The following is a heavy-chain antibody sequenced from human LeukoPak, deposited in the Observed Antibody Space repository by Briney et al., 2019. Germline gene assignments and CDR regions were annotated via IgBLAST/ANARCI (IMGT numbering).Heavy chain of an antibody. CDR3: ANQRNREYRFDY. CDR1: GFTFSSYA. J-gene: IGHJ4*02. CDR2: ISGSGGST. V-gene: IGHV3-23*01. Sequence: PGGSLRLSCAASGFTFSSYAMSWVRQAPGKGLEWVSAISGSGGSTYYADSVKGRFTISRDNSKNTLYLQMNSLRAEDTAVYYCANQRNREYRFDYWGQGTLVTVSS. D-gene: IGHD6-6*01.